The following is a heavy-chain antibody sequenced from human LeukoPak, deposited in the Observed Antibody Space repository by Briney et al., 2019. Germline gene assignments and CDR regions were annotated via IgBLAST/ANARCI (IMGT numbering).Heavy chain of an antibody. CDR3: ARYCSGHSCLDY. D-gene: IGHD2-15*01. V-gene: IGHV4-61*01. J-gene: IGHJ4*02. CDR2: IHYSGST. CDR1: GGSVSSGSYY. Sequence: NPSETLSLTCTVSGGSVSSGSYYWSWIRQPPGKGLEWIGYIHYSGSTNYNPSLKSRVTISVDTSKNQFSLKLSSVTAADTAVYYCARYCSGHSCLDYWGQGTLVTVSS.